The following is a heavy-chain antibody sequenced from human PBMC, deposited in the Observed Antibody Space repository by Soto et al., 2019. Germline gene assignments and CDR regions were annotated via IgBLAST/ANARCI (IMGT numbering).Heavy chain of an antibody. J-gene: IGHJ3*02. Sequence: QVQLVQSGTEVKKPGASVKVSCKASGYTFTNYGISWVRQAPGQGLEWLAWINTYNGHTNYAQKLQGRVTLTTDTSTSTAYMELTSLRSDDTAVYYCARDLLYSSRSTVRFDIWGQGTMVTVSS. CDR2: INTYNGHT. CDR1: GYTFTNYG. CDR3: ARDLLYSSRSTVRFDI. D-gene: IGHD6-13*01. V-gene: IGHV1-18*01.